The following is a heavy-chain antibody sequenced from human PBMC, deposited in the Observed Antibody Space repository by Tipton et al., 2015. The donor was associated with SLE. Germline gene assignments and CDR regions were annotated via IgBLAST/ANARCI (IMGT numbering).Heavy chain of an antibody. CDR3: AREFLNPVTTVHYYLDL. Sequence: TLSLTCTVSGGSISSYYWSWIRQPAGGGLEWIGRIYTNKNTNYNPSLKSRVTMSVDTSKNHFSLKLISVTAADTAVYYCAREFLNPVTTVHYYLDLWGRGTLVTVSS. J-gene: IGHJ2*01. V-gene: IGHV4-4*07. CDR2: IYTNKNT. CDR1: GGSISSYY. D-gene: IGHD4-11*01.